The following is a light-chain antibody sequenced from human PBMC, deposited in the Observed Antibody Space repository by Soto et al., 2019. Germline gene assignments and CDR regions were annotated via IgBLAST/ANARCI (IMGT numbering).Light chain of an antibody. CDR3: QQWSLYSWT. V-gene: IGKV1-5*03. CDR2: KTS. J-gene: IGKJ1*01. Sequence: DIQMTQSPSTLSASVGYRVTIACRASQNIGVWLAWYQQKPGKVPSLLIYKTSTLEDGVPSRFSGTGTGTDFTLTISSLQPDDVATYYCQQWSLYSWTFGQGTKVDIK. CDR1: QNIGVW.